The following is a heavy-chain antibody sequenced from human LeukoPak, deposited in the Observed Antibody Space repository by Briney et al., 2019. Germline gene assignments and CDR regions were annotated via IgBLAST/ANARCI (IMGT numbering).Heavy chain of an antibody. CDR3: ARDKDFTIDY. CDR2: ISGSSGII. Sequence: PGGSLRLSCAASGFTFNTYTTNWVRQAPGKGLEWVSYISGSSGIIDYADSVKGRFTISRDNAKSSLYLQMNNLRVEDTAVYYCARDKDFTIDYWGQGTLVTVSS. CDR1: GFTFNTYT. V-gene: IGHV3-48*04. J-gene: IGHJ4*02. D-gene: IGHD3-10*01.